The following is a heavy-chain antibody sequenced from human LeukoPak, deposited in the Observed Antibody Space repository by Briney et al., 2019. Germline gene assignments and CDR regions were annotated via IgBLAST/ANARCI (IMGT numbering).Heavy chain of an antibody. V-gene: IGHV4-38-2*01. CDR2: IFHSGNT. D-gene: IGHD6-19*01. CDR3: ARNSSGHSFEY. J-gene: IGHJ4*02. Sequence: PSETLSLTCAVSGYSISSGYHWGWIRQSPGKGLEWIGSIFHSGNTYYNPSLKSRVTISVDTSTNQFSLKLTSLTAADTAVYYCARNSSGHSFEYWGQGSLVTVSS. CDR1: GYSISSGYH.